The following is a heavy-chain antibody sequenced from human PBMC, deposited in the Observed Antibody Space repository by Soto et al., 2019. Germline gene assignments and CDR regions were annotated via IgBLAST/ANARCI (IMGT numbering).Heavy chain of an antibody. CDR1: Y. CDR3: AGHVSSSWVQNF. CDR2: IYYSGST. D-gene: IGHD6-6*01. J-gene: IGHJ4*02. Sequence: YWIGWVRQMPGKGLEWIGIIYYSGSTYYTPSLRSRVTMSLDKSKNQFSLTLSSVTGADTAVYYCAGHVSSSWVQNFWGQGTLVTVSS. V-gene: IGHV4-31*02.